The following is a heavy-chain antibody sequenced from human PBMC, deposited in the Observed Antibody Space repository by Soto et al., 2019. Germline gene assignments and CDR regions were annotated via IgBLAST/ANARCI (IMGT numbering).Heavy chain of an antibody. J-gene: IGHJ6*02. D-gene: IGHD6-6*01. Sequence: QVQLQESGPGLVKPSQTLSLTCTVSGGSISSGDYYWSWIRQPPGKGLEWIGYIYYSGSTYYNPSLKSRVTISVDAPKHPFSPELSAVTAADTAVYYCAREGSSSSFHYSYGMDVWGQGTTVTVSS. CDR2: IYYSGST. V-gene: IGHV4-30-4*01. CDR3: AREGSSSSFHYSYGMDV. CDR1: GGSISSGDYY.